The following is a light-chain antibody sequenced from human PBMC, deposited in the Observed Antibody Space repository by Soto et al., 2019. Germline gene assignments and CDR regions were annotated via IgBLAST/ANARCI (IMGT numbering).Light chain of an antibody. Sequence: EIVFTQSPATLSSYPGERATLSCRASHTVNSRLAWYQHKPGQAPRLLVYHTSNRATGIPARFSGSGSGTDFTLTISSLEPEDFAVYYCHQRQSWPRTFGQGTKVDIK. CDR2: HTS. J-gene: IGKJ1*01. CDR1: HTVNSR. V-gene: IGKV3-11*01. CDR3: HQRQSWPRT.